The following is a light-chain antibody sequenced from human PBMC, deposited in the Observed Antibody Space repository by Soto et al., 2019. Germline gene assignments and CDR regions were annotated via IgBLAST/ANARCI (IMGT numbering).Light chain of an antibody. Sequence: DIQMTQSLSSLSASVGDTVTITCRASQSISNSLSWYQQKPGKAPKFLIYVASTLQRGVPSRFSGGGSGTDFTLTISSLQPEDVATYYCLQTFSPPYTFGQGTKLEIK. J-gene: IGKJ2*01. CDR2: VAS. CDR3: LQTFSPPYT. V-gene: IGKV1-39*01. CDR1: QSISNS.